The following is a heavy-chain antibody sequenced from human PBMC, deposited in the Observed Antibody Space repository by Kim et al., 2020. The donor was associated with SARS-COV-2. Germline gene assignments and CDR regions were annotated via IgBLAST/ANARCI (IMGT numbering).Heavy chain of an antibody. CDR1: GGSISSGGYY. V-gene: IGHV4-31*03. D-gene: IGHD3-9*01. CDR2: IYYSGST. CDR3: ARGHPYYDILTGLDY. Sequence: SETLSLTCTVSGGSISSGGYYWSWIRQHPGKGLEWIGYIYYSGSTYYNPSLKSRVTISVDTSKNQFSLKLSSVTAADTAVYYCARGHPYYDILTGLDYWGQGTLVTVSS. J-gene: IGHJ4*02.